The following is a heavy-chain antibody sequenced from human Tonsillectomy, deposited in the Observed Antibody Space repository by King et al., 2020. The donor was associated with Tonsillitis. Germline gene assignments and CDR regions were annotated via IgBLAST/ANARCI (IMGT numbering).Heavy chain of an antibody. Sequence: VQLVESGGGLVKPGGSLRLSCAASGFTFSSYRMNWVRQAPGKGLEWVSSISSSSSYIYYADSVKGRFTISRDNAKSSLYLQMNSLRAEDTAVYYCARDRGGVVVAAFDYWGQGTLVTVSS. CDR2: ISSSSSYI. CDR3: ARDRGGVVVAAFDY. J-gene: IGHJ4*02. V-gene: IGHV3-21*01. CDR1: GFTFSSYR. D-gene: IGHD2-15*01.